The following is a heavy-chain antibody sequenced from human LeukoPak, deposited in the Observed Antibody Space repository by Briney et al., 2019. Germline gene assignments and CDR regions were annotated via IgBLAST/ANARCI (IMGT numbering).Heavy chain of an antibody. Sequence: SVKGSCKASGGTFSSYAISWVRQATGQGLEWMGGIIPIFGTANYAQKFQGRATITADESTTTAYMKLSSLRSKDTAVYYCSRHYCTNGGCYTPFDYWGQGTLVTVSS. D-gene: IGHD2-8*01. V-gene: IGHV1-69*01. CDR1: GGTFSSYA. J-gene: IGHJ4*02. CDR3: SRHYCTNGGCYTPFDY. CDR2: IIPIFGTA.